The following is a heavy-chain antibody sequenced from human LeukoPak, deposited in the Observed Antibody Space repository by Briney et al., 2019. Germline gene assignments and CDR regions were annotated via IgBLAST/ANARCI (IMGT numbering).Heavy chain of an antibody. CDR1: GGSISSGGYY. J-gene: IGHJ4*02. V-gene: IGHV4-31*03. D-gene: IGHD5-24*01. CDR2: IYYSGST. CDR3: AASTVEMATTDFDY. Sequence: SETLSLTCTVSGGSISSGGYYWSWIRQHPGKGLEWIGYIYYSGSTYYNPSLKSRVTISVDTSKNQFSLKLSSVTAADTAVYYCAASTVEMATTDFDYWGQGTLVTASS.